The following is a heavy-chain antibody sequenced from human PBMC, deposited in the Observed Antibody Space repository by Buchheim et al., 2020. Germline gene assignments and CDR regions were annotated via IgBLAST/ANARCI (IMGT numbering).Heavy chain of an antibody. Sequence: VQLLESGPGLVKPSEPLSLTCTVSGGSITTYYWSWFRQPPGKGLEWIGHIYFTGSTNYNPSLKSRVTMSVDTSKNQFSLNLSSVTAADTAVYYCARGGSTGWATDFWGQGTL. CDR3: ARGGSTGWATDF. CDR2: IYFTGST. D-gene: IGHD6-19*01. CDR1: GGSITTYY. V-gene: IGHV4-59*08. J-gene: IGHJ4*02.